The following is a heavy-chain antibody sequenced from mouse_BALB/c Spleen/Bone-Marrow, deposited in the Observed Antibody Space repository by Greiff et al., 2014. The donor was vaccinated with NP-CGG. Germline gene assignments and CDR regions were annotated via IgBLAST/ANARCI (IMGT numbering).Heavy chain of an antibody. Sequence: QVQLQQSGPGLGAPSQSPSISCPVSGFLLTSYGLHWVRQPPGKGLEWLGVIWADGSTNYNSALMSRLSISKDNSKSQVFLKMNSLQTDDTAMYYCARITTATGAMDYWGQGTSVTVSS. CDR3: ARITTATGAMDY. CDR2: IWADGST. V-gene: IGHV2-9*02. D-gene: IGHD1-2*01. CDR1: GFLLTSYG. J-gene: IGHJ4*01.